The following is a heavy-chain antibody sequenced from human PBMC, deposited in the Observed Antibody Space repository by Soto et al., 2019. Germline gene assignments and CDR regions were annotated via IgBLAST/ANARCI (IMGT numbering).Heavy chain of an antibody. D-gene: IGHD3-10*01. CDR1: GGSISSSSYY. Sequence: SETLSLTCTVSGGSISSSSYYWGWIRQPPGKGLEWIGSIYYSGSTYYNPSLKSRVTISVDTSKNQFSLKLSSVTAADTAVYYCARLAGGSGSYPFDYWGQGTLVTVSS. CDR2: IYYSGST. J-gene: IGHJ4*02. V-gene: IGHV4-39*01. CDR3: ARLAGGSGSYPFDY.